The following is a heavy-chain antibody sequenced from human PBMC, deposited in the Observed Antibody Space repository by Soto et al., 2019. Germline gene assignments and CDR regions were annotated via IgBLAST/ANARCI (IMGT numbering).Heavy chain of an antibody. D-gene: IGHD1-1*01. V-gene: IGHV3-33*01. J-gene: IGHJ6*02. Sequence: QMQLVESGGGVVQPGGSLRLSCGSSGFSFSFYGMHWVRQAPGKGLEWVAFIWYDGTSKFYADSVKGRFTSSRDNSKTTLFLEMNSLGAEETAVYYCASDGKQQRVMEKNYYSSSSGMDAWGQGTTVLVSS. CDR2: IWYDGTSK. CDR3: ASDGKQQRVMEKNYYSSSSGMDA. CDR1: GFSFSFYG.